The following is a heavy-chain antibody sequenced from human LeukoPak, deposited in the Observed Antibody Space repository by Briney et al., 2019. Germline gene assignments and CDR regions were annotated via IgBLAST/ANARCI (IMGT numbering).Heavy chain of an antibody. CDR2: INHSGST. CDR1: GGSFSGYY. Sequence: PSETLSLTCAVYGGSFSGYYWSWIRQPPGKGLECMGEINHSGSTNYNPPLKSRVTISVDTSKNQFSLKLSSVTAADTAVYYCARGPRVLDYWGQGTLVTVSS. J-gene: IGHJ4*02. V-gene: IGHV4-34*01. CDR3: ARGPRVLDY.